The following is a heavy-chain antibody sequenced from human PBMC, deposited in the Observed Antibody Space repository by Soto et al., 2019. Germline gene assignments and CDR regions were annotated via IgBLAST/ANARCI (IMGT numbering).Heavy chain of an antibody. CDR3: ARGWIYDGNSVWFDY. CDR2: INHSGST. D-gene: IGHD1-7*01. Sequence: QVQLQQWGAGLLKPSETLSLTCAVYGGSFSGYYWSWIRQPPGKGLEWIGEINHSGSTNYNPSLKSRVTISVDTSKNQFSLKLSSVTAADTAVYYCARGWIYDGNSVWFDYWGQGTLVTVSS. CDR1: GGSFSGYY. J-gene: IGHJ4*02. V-gene: IGHV4-34*01.